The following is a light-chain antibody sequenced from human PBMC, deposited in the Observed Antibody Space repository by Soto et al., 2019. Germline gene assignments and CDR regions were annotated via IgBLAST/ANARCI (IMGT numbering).Light chain of an antibody. Sequence: QSVLTQPASVSGSPGQSITISCTGTSSVVGGYNYVSWYQQHPGKAPKLMIYDVSNWPSGVSNRFSGSKSGNTASLTISGLQAEDEADYYCSSYTNSSPFVFGTGTKVTV. CDR3: SSYTNSSPFV. V-gene: IGLV2-14*01. CDR2: DVS. J-gene: IGLJ1*01. CDR1: SSVVGGYNY.